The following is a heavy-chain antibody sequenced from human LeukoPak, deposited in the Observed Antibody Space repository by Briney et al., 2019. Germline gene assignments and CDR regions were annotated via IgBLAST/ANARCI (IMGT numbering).Heavy chain of an antibody. CDR1: GYTFTGYY. D-gene: IGHD2-15*01. CDR2: INPNSGGT. J-gene: IGHJ4*02. V-gene: IGHV1-2*06. CDR3: ASAGYCGGGSCYMGDY. Sequence: ASVKVSCKASGYTFTGYYMHWVRQAPGQGLEWMGRINPNSGGTNYAQEFQGRVTMTRDTSISTAYMELSRLRSDDTAVYYCASAGYCGGGSCYMGDYWGQGTLVTVSS.